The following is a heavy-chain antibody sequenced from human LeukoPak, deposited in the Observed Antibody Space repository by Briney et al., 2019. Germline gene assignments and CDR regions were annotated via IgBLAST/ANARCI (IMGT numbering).Heavy chain of an antibody. CDR2: INSDGSST. Sequence: GGSLRLSCAASGFTFSSYWMHWVRQAPGKGLVWVSRINSDGSSTSYADSVKGRFTISRDNAKNSLYLQMNSLRAEDTAVYYCARRYSYGSLGFDYWGQGTLVTVSS. D-gene: IGHD5-18*01. CDR1: GFTFSSYW. V-gene: IGHV3-74*01. J-gene: IGHJ4*02. CDR3: ARRYSYGSLGFDY.